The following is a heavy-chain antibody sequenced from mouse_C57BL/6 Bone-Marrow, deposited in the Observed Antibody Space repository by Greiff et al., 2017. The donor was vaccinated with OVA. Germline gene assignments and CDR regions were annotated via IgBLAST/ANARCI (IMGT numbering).Heavy chain of an antibody. Sequence: VQLQQSGPELVKPGASVKISCKASGYTFTDYYMNWVKQSHGKSLEWIGDINPNNGGTSYNQKFKGKATLTVDKSSSTAYMELRSLTSEDSAVYYCASLRTPFAYWGQGTLVTVSA. CDR2: INPNNGGT. J-gene: IGHJ3*01. V-gene: IGHV1-26*01. CDR3: ASLRTPFAY. CDR1: GYTFTDYY. D-gene: IGHD6-1*01.